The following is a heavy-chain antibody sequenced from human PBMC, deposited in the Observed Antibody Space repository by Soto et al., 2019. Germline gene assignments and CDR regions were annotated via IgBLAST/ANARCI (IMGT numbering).Heavy chain of an antibody. D-gene: IGHD2-2*01. V-gene: IGHV4-34*01. CDR3: ARTVRPPVVPAARGAFDI. J-gene: IGHJ3*02. CDR1: GGSFSGYY. CDR2: INHSGST. Sequence: QVQLQQWGAGLLKPSETLSLTCAVYGGSFSGYYWSWIRQPPGKGLEWIGEINHSGSTNYNPSRKSRVTISVDTSKNQFSLKLSSVTAADTAVYYCARTVRPPVVPAARGAFDIWGQGTMVTVSS.